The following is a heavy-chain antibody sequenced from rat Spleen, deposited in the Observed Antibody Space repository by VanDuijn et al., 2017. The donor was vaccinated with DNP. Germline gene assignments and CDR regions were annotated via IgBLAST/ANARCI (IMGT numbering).Heavy chain of an antibody. Sequence: EVKLVESGGGLVQPGRSLKLSCAASGFNFNDYWMGWVRQAPGKGLEWIGQIKKDSSTINYTPSLKDKFTISRDNAQNTLYLQMNKLGSEDTATYYCTRKYTTDYYWYFDFWGPGTMVTVSS. CDR2: IKKDSSTI. CDR1: GFNFNDYW. D-gene: IGHD1-6*01. J-gene: IGHJ1*01. CDR3: TRKYTTDYYWYFDF. V-gene: IGHV4-2*01.